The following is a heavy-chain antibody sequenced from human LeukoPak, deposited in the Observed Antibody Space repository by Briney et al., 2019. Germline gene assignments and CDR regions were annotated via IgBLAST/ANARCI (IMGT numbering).Heavy chain of an antibody. CDR1: GFTFSSYG. CDR2: ISYDGSNK. V-gene: IGHV3-30*18. CDR3: AKGWMVRGVEYFDY. D-gene: IGHD3-10*01. J-gene: IGHJ4*02. Sequence: GRSLRLSCAASGFTFSSYGMHWVRQAPGKGLEWVAVISYDGSNKYYADSVKGRFTISRDNSKNTLYLQMNSLRAEDTAVYYCAKGWMVRGVEYFDYWGQGTLVTVSS.